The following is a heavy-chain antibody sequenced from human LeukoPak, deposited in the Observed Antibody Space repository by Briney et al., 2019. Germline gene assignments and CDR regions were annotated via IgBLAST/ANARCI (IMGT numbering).Heavy chain of an antibody. Sequence: GGSLRLSCAASGFTFSSYSMNWVRQAPGKGLGWVSGIIPTGSTTYYADSVKGRFTISRDNSKNTVYLHLNSLRVEDTAQYYCAKDGPFYGSGSCDYWGQGTLVTVSS. CDR3: AKDGPFYGSGSCDY. J-gene: IGHJ4*02. CDR1: GFTFSSYS. V-gene: IGHV3-23*01. CDR2: IIPTGSTT. D-gene: IGHD3-10*01.